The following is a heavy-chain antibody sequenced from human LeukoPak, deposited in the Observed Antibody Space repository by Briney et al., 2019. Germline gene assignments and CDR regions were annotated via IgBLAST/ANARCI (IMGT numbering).Heavy chain of an antibody. D-gene: IGHD2-21*02. Sequence: GGSLRLSCAASGFTFSSYAMHWVRQAPGKGLEWVAVISYDGSNKYYADSVKGRFTISRDNSKNTLYLQMNSLRAEDTAVYYCAKDQAAYCGGDCYFDYWGQGTLVTVSS. CDR1: GFTFSSYA. CDR2: ISYDGSNK. J-gene: IGHJ4*02. CDR3: AKDQAAYCGGDCYFDY. V-gene: IGHV3-30*04.